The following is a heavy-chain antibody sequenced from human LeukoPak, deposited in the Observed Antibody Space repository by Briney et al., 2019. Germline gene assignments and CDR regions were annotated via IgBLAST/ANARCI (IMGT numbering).Heavy chain of an antibody. J-gene: IGHJ2*01. CDR2: IFYNGNI. D-gene: IGHD2-8*01. Sequence: SETLSLTCSVSGGSISSGDSHWSWIRQPPGKGLEWIGYIFYNGNIYYNPSLKSRVTISLDTFKNQFSLKLSSVTAADTAVYYCARAPGVAEVGRLDLWGRGTLVTVSS. CDR3: ARAPGVAEVGRLDL. CDR1: GGSISSGDSH. V-gene: IGHV4-30-4*01.